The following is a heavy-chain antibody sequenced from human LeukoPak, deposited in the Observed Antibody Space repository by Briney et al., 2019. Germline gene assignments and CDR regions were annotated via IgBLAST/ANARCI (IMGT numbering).Heavy chain of an antibody. CDR2: ISSSGSTI. CDR1: GFTFSSYE. Sequence: SGGSLRLSCAASGFTFSSYEMNWVRQAPGKGLEWVSYISSSGSTIYYADSVKGRFTISRDNAKNSLYLQMNSLRAEDTAVYYCARGYRSSSRYGIDYWGQGTLVTVSS. D-gene: IGHD6-13*01. V-gene: IGHV3-48*03. J-gene: IGHJ4*02. CDR3: ARGYRSSSRYGIDY.